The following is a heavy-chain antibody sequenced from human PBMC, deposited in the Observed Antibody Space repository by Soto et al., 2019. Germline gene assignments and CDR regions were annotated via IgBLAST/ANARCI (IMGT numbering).Heavy chain of an antibody. CDR1: GFTFSSYA. CDR3: ARAHYPDYGDYLYYYGMDV. V-gene: IGHV3-30-3*01. J-gene: IGHJ6*02. Sequence: GGSLRLCCAASGFTFSSYAMHGVRQAPGKGLGWVAVISYDGSNKYYADSVRGRFTISRDNSKNTLYLQMNSLRAEDTAVYYCARAHYPDYGDYLYYYGMDVWGQGTTVTVSS. CDR2: ISYDGSNK. D-gene: IGHD4-17*01.